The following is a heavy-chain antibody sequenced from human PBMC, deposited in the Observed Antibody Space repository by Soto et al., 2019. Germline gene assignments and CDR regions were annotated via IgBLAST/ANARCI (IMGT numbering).Heavy chain of an antibody. J-gene: IGHJ4*02. D-gene: IGHD1-20*01. CDR3: AHSPYKEPIHF. V-gene: IGHV2-5*01. CDR1: GFSLTTSGVG. Sequence: QITLKASGPTLVKPTQTLTLTCSFSGFSLTTSGVGVGWIHQPPGKALEWLALAYLNDDERYSPSLKKRLTITKYTARNQVVLTMTNMDPVDTATYFCAHSPYKEPIHFWGQGTLVTVSS. CDR2: AYLNDDE.